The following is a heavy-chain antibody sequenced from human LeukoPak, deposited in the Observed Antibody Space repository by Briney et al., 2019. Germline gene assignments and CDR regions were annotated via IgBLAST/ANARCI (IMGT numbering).Heavy chain of an antibody. D-gene: IGHD3-22*01. Sequence: SETLSLTCAVYGGSFSGYYWSWIRQPPGKGLEWIGEINHSGSTNYNPSLKSRVTISVDTSKNQFSLKLSSVTAADTAVYYCARGQPWPDYDDSSGYPFDYWGQGTLVTVSS. CDR2: INHSGST. CDR1: GGSFSGYY. CDR3: ARGQPWPDYDDSSGYPFDY. V-gene: IGHV4-34*01. J-gene: IGHJ4*02.